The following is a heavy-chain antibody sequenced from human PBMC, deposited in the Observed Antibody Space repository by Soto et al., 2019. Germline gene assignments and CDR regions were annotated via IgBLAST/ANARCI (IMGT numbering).Heavy chain of an antibody. J-gene: IGHJ3*02. Sequence: LRLSCAASGFTFSSYWMSWVHQAPGKGLEWVANIKQDGSEKYYVDSVKGRFTISRDNAKNSLYLQMNSLRAEDTAVYYCARVAEPYYYDSSGYPIWGQGTMVTVSS. CDR3: ARVAEPYYYDSSGYPI. CDR1: GFTFSSYW. CDR2: IKQDGSEK. V-gene: IGHV3-7*03. D-gene: IGHD3-22*01.